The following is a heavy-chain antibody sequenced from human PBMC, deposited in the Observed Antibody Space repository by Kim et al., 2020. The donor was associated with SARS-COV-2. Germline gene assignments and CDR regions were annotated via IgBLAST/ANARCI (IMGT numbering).Heavy chain of an antibody. CDR3: AKEVTSFYSDWLFDN. J-gene: IGHJ4*01. V-gene: IGHV3-30*18. D-gene: IGHD3-9*01. CDR1: GFRFNDYG. CDR2: ISFEGTTK. Sequence: GGSLRLSCVGSGFRFNDYGMQWVRQAPGKGLEWVAVISFEGTTKHYADPVKGRFTISRDNSENTMYLEMSSLRPEDTAVYYCAKEVTSFYSDWLFDNWG.